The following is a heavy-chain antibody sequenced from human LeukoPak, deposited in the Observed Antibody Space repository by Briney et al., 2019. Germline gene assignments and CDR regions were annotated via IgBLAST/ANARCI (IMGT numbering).Heavy chain of an antibody. CDR1: GFTFNNYA. D-gene: IGHD5-12*01. V-gene: IGHV3-23*01. CDR3: AKDRYSGYDPQYYFDY. Sequence: GGSPRLSCAASGFTFNNYAMSWVRQAPGKGLEWVSAISDSGGSTYYADSVKGRFTISRDNSKDTLYLQMNSLGAEDTAVYYCAKDRYSGYDPQYYFDYWGQGTLVTVSS. CDR2: ISDSGGST. J-gene: IGHJ4*02.